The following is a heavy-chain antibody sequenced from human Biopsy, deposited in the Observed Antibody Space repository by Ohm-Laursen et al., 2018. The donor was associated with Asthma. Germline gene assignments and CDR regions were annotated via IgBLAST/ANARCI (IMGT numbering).Heavy chain of an antibody. CDR3: ARCQVGYSSGWSLLLKKIYYSGMDV. CDR1: GGTFSNFA. CDR2: IMTAFGTT. J-gene: IGHJ6*02. V-gene: IGHV1-69*13. Sequence: ASVKVSCKAPGGTFSNFAISWVRQAPGQGLEWLGGIMTAFGTTNYAQKFQGRVTITADESTSTAYMEVTSLRFEDTAIYYCARCQVGYSSGWSLLLKKIYYSGMDVWGQGTAVTVSS. D-gene: IGHD6-19*01.